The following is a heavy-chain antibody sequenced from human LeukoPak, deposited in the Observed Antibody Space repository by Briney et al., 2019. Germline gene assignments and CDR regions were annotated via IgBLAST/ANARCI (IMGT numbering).Heavy chain of an antibody. CDR2: VHFNGQT. V-gene: IGHV4-39*01. D-gene: IGHD3-10*01. CDR1: GGSVISGHYC. Sequence: SGTLSLTCTVSGGSVISGHYCWGWVRQPPGKGLQWIASVHFNGQTYSNPSLSGRVTMSIDTSKNQFSLKVTSLTAADTAVYYCAKLPTGFPNWFDPWGQGTLVTVSS. J-gene: IGHJ5*02. CDR3: AKLPTGFPNWFDP.